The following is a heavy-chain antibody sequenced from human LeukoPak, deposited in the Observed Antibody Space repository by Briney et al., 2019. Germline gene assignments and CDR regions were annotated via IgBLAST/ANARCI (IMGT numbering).Heavy chain of an antibody. Sequence: ASVKVSCKASGYAFTGYYMHWVRQAPGQGLEWMGWINPNSGGTNYAQKFQGRVTMTRDTSISTAYMELSRLRSDDTAVYYCARGAVGATGEPYWGQGTLVTVSS. CDR3: ARGAVGATGEPY. CDR2: INPNSGGT. CDR1: GYAFTGYY. D-gene: IGHD1-26*01. J-gene: IGHJ4*02. V-gene: IGHV1-2*02.